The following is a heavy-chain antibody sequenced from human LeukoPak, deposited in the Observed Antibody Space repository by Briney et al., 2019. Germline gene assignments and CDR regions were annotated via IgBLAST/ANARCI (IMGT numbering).Heavy chain of an antibody. V-gene: IGHV3-21*01. CDR2: ISSSSSYI. CDR3: ARGQGEYCQH. Sequence: GGSLRLSCAASAFTFSSYGMHWVRQAPGKGLEWVSSISSSSSYIYYADSVKGRFTISRDNAKNSLYLQMNSLRAEDTAVYYCARGQGEYCQHWGQGTLVTVSS. J-gene: IGHJ1*01. CDR1: AFTFSSYG.